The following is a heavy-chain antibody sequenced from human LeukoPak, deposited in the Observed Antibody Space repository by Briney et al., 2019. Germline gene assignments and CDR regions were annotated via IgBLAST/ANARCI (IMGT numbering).Heavy chain of an antibody. Sequence: SETLSLTCTVSGGSISSSSYYWGWIRQPPGKGLEWIGSIYYSGSTYYNPSLKSRVTISVDTSKNQFSLKLSSVTAADTAVYYCARYRLAARSALDYWGQGTLVTVSS. D-gene: IGHD6-6*01. V-gene: IGHV4-39*07. CDR3: ARYRLAARSALDY. J-gene: IGHJ4*02. CDR1: GGSISSSSYY. CDR2: IYYSGST.